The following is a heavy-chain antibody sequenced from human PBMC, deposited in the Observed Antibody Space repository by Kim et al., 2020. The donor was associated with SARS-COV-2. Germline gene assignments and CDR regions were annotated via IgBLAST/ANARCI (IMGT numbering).Heavy chain of an antibody. Sequence: SVKVSCKASGGTFSSYAFSWVRQAPGQGLEWMGGIIPIFGTSNYAQKFQGRVTITADKSTSTAYMELSSLRSEDTAVYYCGYSSSWSSVRTFDYWGQGTLVTVSS. D-gene: IGHD6-13*01. CDR2: IIPIFGTS. J-gene: IGHJ4*02. CDR3: GYSSSWSSVRTFDY. CDR1: GGTFSSYA. V-gene: IGHV1-69*06.